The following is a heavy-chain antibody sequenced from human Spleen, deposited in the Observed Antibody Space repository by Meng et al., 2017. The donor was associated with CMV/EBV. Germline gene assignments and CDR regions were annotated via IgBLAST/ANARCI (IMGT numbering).Heavy chain of an antibody. D-gene: IGHD1-26*01. J-gene: IGHJ4*02. CDR2: IHHSEGT. CDR3: ARVAYSGGRLPFGY. CDR1: GGSLTDYY. Sequence: VYGGSLTDYYWTWIRQPPGKGLEWIGEIHHSEGTNYNPSLKSRVTMSLDTSKIQFSLKVNSVTAADTAVYYCARVAYSGGRLPFGYWGQGTLVTVSS. V-gene: IGHV4-34*01.